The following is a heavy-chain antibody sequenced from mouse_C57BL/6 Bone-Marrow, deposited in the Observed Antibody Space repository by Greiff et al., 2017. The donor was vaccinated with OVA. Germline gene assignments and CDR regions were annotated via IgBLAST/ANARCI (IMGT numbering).Heavy chain of an antibody. CDR1: GYTFTDYY. V-gene: IGHV1-26*01. CDR2: INPNNGGT. Sequence: EVQLQQSGPELVKPGASVKISCKASGYTFTDYYMNWVKQSHGKSLEWIGDINPNNGGTSYNQKFKGKATLTVDKSSSTAYMELRSLTSEDSAVYYCARRVLYYYGSSSYAMDYWGQGTSVTVSS. J-gene: IGHJ4*01. CDR3: ARRVLYYYGSSSYAMDY. D-gene: IGHD1-1*01.